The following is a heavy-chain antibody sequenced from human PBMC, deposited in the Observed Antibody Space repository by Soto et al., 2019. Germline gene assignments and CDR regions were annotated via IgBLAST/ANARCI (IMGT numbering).Heavy chain of an antibody. Sequence: QVQLQESGPGLVKPSETLSLTCTVSGASISSYYWNWIRQPPGKGLEWIGYMQDSGSTSYNPSLKRRVTISVDTSGNQLSLKLPSVTAADTAVYYCAAPPRYWGQGILVTVSS. J-gene: IGHJ4*02. V-gene: IGHV4-59*01. CDR1: GASISSYY. CDR2: MQDSGST. D-gene: IGHD6-6*01. CDR3: AAPPRY.